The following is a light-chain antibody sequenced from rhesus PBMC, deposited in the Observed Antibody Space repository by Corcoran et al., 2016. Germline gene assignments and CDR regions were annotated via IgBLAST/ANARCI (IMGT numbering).Light chain of an antibody. CDR3: QQYNDLLLT. Sequence: EIVMTQSPATLSLSPGETATLSCRASESVGSYLAWYQQKPGQAPKLLVHSAYFRATGIPDRFSGSGSRTEFTLPISSLEPEDVGVYHCQQYNDLLLTFGGGTKVEIK. V-gene: IGKV3-40*03. J-gene: IGKJ4*01. CDR1: ESVGSY. CDR2: SAY.